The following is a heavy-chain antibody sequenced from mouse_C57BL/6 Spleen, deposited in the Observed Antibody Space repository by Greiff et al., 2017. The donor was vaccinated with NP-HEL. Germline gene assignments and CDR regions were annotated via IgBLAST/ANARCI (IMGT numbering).Heavy chain of an antibody. J-gene: IGHJ4*01. Sequence: QVQLQQPGAELVRPGTSVKLSCKASGYTFTSYWMHWVKQRPGQGLEWIGVIDPSDSYTNYNQKFKGKATLTVDTSSSTAYMQLSSLTSEDSAVYYCARRGNYGSNYAMDYWGQGTSVTVSS. V-gene: IGHV1-59*01. CDR1: GYTFTSYW. CDR3: ARRGNYGSNYAMDY. D-gene: IGHD1-1*01. CDR2: IDPSDSYT.